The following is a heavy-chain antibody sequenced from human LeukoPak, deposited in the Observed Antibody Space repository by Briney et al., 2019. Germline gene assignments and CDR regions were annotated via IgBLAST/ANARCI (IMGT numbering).Heavy chain of an antibody. D-gene: IGHD5-12*01. CDR1: GFTFSSYW. Sequence: GGSLRLSCAASGFTFSSYWMSWVRQAPGKGLEWVANIKQDGSEKYYVDSVKGRFTISRDNSKNTLYLQMNSPRAEDTAVYYCAKSLSGYDGVDYWGQGTLVTVSS. CDR2: IKQDGSEK. CDR3: AKSLSGYDGVDY. J-gene: IGHJ4*02. V-gene: IGHV3-7*05.